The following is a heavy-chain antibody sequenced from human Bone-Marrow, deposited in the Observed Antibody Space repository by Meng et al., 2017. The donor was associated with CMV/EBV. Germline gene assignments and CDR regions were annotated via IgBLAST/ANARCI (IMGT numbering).Heavy chain of an antibody. J-gene: IGHJ4*02. CDR3: ARVLDFLSGYYFDY. D-gene: IGHD3-3*01. V-gene: IGHV4-34*01. CDR1: GGSFSGYY. Sequence: GSLRLSCAVYGGSFSGYYWSWIRQPPGKGLEWIGEINHSGSTNYNPSLKSRVTISVDTSKNQFSLKLSSVTAADTAVYYCARVLDFLSGYYFDYWGQGALVTASS. CDR2: INHSGST.